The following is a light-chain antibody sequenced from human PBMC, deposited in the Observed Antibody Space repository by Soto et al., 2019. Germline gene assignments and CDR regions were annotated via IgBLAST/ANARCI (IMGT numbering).Light chain of an antibody. V-gene: IGLV2-11*01. CDR3: CSYAGSYTWV. CDR1: SSDVGGYNY. J-gene: IGLJ3*02. CDR2: EVS. Sequence: QSALTQPASVSGSPGQSITISCTGTSSDVGGYNYVSWYQQYPGKAPKVIIYEVSNRPSGVPDRFSGSKSGNTASLTISGLQAEDEADYYCCSYAGSYTWVFGGGTKLTVL.